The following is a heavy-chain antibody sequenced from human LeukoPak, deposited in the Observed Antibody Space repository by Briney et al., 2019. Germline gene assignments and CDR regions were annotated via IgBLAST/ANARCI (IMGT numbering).Heavy chain of an antibody. Sequence: SETLSLTCTVSGGSISRGDYYWSWIRQPPGQGLEWIGYISYSGRTYYNPSLKSRVTISVDTSKNLFSLKVSSVTAADAAVYYCARGRSSSWSSFDYWGQGTLVTVSS. V-gene: IGHV4-30-4*01. CDR3: ARGRSSSWSSFDY. J-gene: IGHJ4*02. CDR1: GGSISRGDYY. D-gene: IGHD6-13*01. CDR2: ISYSGRT.